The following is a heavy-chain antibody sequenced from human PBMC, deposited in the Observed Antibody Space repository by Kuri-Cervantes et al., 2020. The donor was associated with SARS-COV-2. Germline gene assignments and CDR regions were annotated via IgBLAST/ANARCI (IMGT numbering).Heavy chain of an antibody. V-gene: IGHV4-38-2*02. CDR2: IYHSGST. J-gene: IGHJ4*02. D-gene: IGHD5-24*01. CDR1: GYSISSGYY. Sequence: ESLKISCTVSGYSISSGYYWGWIRQPPGKGLEWIGSIYHSGSTYYNPSLKSRVTISLDTSNNQVSLRLTSATAADTAVYYCGKVSWLQLWRRYSDSWGQGTLVTVSS. CDR3: GKVSWLQLWRRYSDS.